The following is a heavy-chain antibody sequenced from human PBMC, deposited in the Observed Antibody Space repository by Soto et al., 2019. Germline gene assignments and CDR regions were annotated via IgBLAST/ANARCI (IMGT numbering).Heavy chain of an antibody. J-gene: IGHJ6*02. Sequence: GGSLRLSCAASGFTFSTYAVNWLRQAPGKGLEWLSYISSSSATIYYSDSVKGRFTISRDNAKNSLFLQMNSLRDDDTAVYYCAKDLHGMGVWGQGTTVTVSS. CDR1: GFTFSTYA. CDR2: ISSSSATI. CDR3: AKDLHGMGV. V-gene: IGHV3-48*02.